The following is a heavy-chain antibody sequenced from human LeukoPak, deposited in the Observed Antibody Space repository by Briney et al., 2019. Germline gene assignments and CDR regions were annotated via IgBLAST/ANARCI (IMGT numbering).Heavy chain of an antibody. J-gene: IGHJ4*02. CDR3: ARGKQWLVPYLD. CDR2: IYYSGST. D-gene: IGHD6-19*01. V-gene: IGHV4-39*01. Sequence: SETLSLTCTVSGGSISSSSYYWGWIRQPPGKGLEWIGSIYYSGSTYYNPSLKSRVTISVDTSKNQFSLKLSSVTAADTAVYYCARGKQWLVPYLDWGQGTLVTVSS. CDR1: GGSISSSSYY.